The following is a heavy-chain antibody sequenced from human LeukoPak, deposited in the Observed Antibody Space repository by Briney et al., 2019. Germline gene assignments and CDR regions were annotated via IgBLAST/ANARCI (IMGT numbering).Heavy chain of an antibody. J-gene: IGHJ4*02. CDR3: ARIRITMVRGVISPTYYFDY. CDR2: INPSGGST. CDR1: GNTFTSYY. V-gene: IGHV1-46*01. D-gene: IGHD3-10*01. Sequence: ASVKVSCKASGNTFTSYYMHWVRQAPGQGLEWMGIINPSGGSTSYAQKFQGRVTMTRDTSTSTVYMELSSLRSEDTAVYYCARIRITMVRGVISPTYYFDYWGQGTLVTVSS.